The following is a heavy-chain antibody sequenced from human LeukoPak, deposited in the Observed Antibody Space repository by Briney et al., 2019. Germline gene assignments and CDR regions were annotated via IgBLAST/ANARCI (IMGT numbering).Heavy chain of an antibody. CDR1: GFTFSSYG. D-gene: IGHD3-16*01. CDR3: AKEGDYDYVWGSFLDY. Sequence: GGSLRLSCAASGFTFSSYGMHWVRQAPGKGLEWVAVIWYDGSNKYYADSVKGRFTISRDNSKNTPYLQMNSLRAEDTAVYYCAKEGDYDYVWGSFLDYWGQGTLVTVSS. J-gene: IGHJ4*02. CDR2: IWYDGSNK. V-gene: IGHV3-33*06.